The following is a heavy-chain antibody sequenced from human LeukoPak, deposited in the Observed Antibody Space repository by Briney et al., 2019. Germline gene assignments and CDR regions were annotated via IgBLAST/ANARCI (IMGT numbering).Heavy chain of an antibody. CDR2: IGTAGDT. CDR1: GFTFSSYD. D-gene: IGHD4-17*01. Sequence: GGSLRLSCAASGFTFSSYDMHWVRQATGKGLEWVSAIGTAGDTYYPGSVKGRFTISRENAKNSLYLQMNSLRAGDTAVYYCARTRGYGDYGAFDIWGQGNPGHRLL. V-gene: IGHV3-13*01. CDR3: ARTRGYGDYGAFDI. J-gene: IGHJ3*02.